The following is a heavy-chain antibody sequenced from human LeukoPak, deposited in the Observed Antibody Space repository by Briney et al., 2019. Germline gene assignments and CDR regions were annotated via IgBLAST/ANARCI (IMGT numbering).Heavy chain of an antibody. Sequence: GGSLRLSCLASGFTFSNFGMSWVRHTPGKGLEWVSAISESADATFYADSVQGRFTISRDNSKNTLYLQMNSLRAEDTAVYYCATAPSSIFDYWGQGTLVTVSS. CDR2: ISESADAT. CDR1: GFTFSNFG. V-gene: IGHV3-23*01. CDR3: ATAPSSIFDY. D-gene: IGHD2-2*01. J-gene: IGHJ4*02.